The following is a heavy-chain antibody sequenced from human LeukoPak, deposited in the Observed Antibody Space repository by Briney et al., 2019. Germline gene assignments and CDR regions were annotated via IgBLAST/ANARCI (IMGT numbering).Heavy chain of an antibody. V-gene: IGHV3-30*18. Sequence: GRSLRLSCAASGLTFSSYGMHWVRQAPGKGLEWVAVISYDGSNKYYADSVKGRFTISRDNSKNTLYLQMNSLRAEDTAVYYCANKGAARPFDYWGQGTLVTVSS. D-gene: IGHD6-6*01. J-gene: IGHJ4*02. CDR2: ISYDGSNK. CDR3: ANKGAARPFDY. CDR1: GLTFSSYG.